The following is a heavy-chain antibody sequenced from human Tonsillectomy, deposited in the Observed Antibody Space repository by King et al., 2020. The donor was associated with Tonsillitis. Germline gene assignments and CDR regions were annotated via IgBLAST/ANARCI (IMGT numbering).Heavy chain of an antibody. CDR1: GFTFSSYG. CDR3: AKSIHDYDFWSGYDYYYYGMDV. V-gene: IGHV3-30*18. J-gene: IGHJ6*02. CDR2: ISYDGSNK. Sequence: QVQLVESGGGVVQPGRSLRLSCAASGFTFSSYGMHWVRQAPGKGLEWVAVISYDGSNKYYADSVKGRFTISRDNSKNTLNLQTNSLRAEETAVYYCAKSIHDYDFWSGYDYYYYGMDVWGQGTTVTVSS. D-gene: IGHD3-3*01.